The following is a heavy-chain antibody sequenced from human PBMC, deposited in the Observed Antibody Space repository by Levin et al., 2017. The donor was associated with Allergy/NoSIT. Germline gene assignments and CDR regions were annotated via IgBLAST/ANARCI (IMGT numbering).Heavy chain of an antibody. CDR3: ARAMVREGTLDV. CDR2: ISHRGST. J-gene: IGHJ6*04. V-gene: IGHV4-34*01. D-gene: IGHD3-10*01. Sequence: PSETLSLTCAVYGGSFSGYYWTWIRQPPGKGLEWTGEISHRGSTNYNPSLKSRVTISVDTSKNQFSLRLNSVTAADTAVYYCARAMVREGTLDVWGKGTTVTVSS. CDR1: GGSFSGYY.